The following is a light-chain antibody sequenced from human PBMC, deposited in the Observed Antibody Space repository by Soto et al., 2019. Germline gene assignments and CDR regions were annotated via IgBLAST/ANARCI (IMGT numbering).Light chain of an antibody. J-gene: IGKJ2*01. V-gene: IGKV3-20*01. CDR3: QQYATSPPMYT. CDR2: GAS. Sequence: EIVLTQSPGTLSLSPGERATLSCRASQSVTSGYLGWYQQKPGQAPRLLIYGASSRATGISDRFSVSGSGTDFTLTISRLEPEDFAVYYCQQYATSPPMYTFGQGTKVEIK. CDR1: QSVTSGY.